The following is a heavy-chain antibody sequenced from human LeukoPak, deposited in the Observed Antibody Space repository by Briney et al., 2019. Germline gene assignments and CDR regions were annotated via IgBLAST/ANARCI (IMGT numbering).Heavy chain of an antibody. CDR1: GGSLRSDRHN. J-gene: IGHJ6*03. CDR3: ARDLGGYPFFMDV. V-gene: IGHV4-39*07. Sequence: TSQTLSLTCSVSGGSLRSDRHNWAWVRQSADKGLEHIGSVDQTGSPYYNPPLKSRVTISVDTSNKQFSLNLTSVTAADTAVYYCARDLGGYPFFMDVWGKGITVTVSS. D-gene: IGHD2-15*01. CDR2: VDQTGSP.